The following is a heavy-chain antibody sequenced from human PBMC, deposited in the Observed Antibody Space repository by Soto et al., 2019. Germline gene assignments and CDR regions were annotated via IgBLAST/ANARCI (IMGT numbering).Heavy chain of an antibody. D-gene: IGHD3-22*01. CDR1: GGSVTTGGYS. Sequence: SETLALTFAVCGGSVTTGGYSGSWVRQPPGKGLEWIGYIYLSGSTYYNPSLKSRLTISVDRSSNQFSLKLTSVTAADTAVYYCARNLMIGYNMDVWGQGTTVTVSS. CDR3: ARNLMIGYNMDV. V-gene: IGHV4-30-2*01. J-gene: IGHJ6*02. CDR2: IYLSGST.